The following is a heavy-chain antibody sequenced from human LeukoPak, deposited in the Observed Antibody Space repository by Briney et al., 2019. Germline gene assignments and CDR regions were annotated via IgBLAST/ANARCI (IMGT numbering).Heavy chain of an antibody. Sequence: GASVKVSCKASGYTFTSYGISWVRQATGQGLEWMGWMNPNSGNTGYAQKFQGRVTMTRNTSISTAYMELSSLRSEDTAVYYCARDQDLSTLRAYYYYGMDVWGQGATLTVSS. V-gene: IGHV1-8*02. CDR2: MNPNSGNT. D-gene: IGHD5/OR15-5a*01. CDR3: ARDQDLSTLRAYYYYGMDV. J-gene: IGHJ6*02. CDR1: GYTFTSYG.